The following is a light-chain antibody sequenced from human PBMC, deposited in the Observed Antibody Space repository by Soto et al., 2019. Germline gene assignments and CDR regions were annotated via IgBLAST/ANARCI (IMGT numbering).Light chain of an antibody. J-gene: IGKJ4*01. Sequence: EIVLTQSPGTLSLSPGERAILSCRASQSLSSSFLAWYQQKPGQAPRLLIYSSANRATGIPDRFSGGGSGTDFTLTISSLEPADFAVYYCQQYGRSPLTFGGGTKVDIK. CDR2: SSA. V-gene: IGKV3-20*01. CDR3: QQYGRSPLT. CDR1: QSLSSSF.